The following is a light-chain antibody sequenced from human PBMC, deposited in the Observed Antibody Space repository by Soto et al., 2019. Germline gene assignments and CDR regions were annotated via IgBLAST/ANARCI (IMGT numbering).Light chain of an antibody. Sequence: EIVLTQSPGTLSLSPGERATLSCRASQSVSTSYLAWYQQKPGQAPRLLIYGASSRATGIPDRFSGSGSGTDFTRTISRLEPEDFAVYYCQQYGSSALTFGGGTKVEIK. J-gene: IGKJ4*01. CDR3: QQYGSSALT. CDR1: QSVSTSY. CDR2: GAS. V-gene: IGKV3-20*01.